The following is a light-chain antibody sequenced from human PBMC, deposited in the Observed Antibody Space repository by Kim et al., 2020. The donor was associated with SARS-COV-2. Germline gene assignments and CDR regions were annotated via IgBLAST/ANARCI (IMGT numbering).Light chain of an antibody. CDR1: QSISNS. CDR3: QQSYSVPYT. Sequence: DIQMTQSPSSLSASMGDRVTITCRARQSISNSLNWYQQKPGKAPKLLIYAASKLQSGVPSRFSGSESGTDFTLTISTLQPEDFATYFCQQSYSVPYTFGQGTKLEI. V-gene: IGKV1-39*01. J-gene: IGKJ2*01. CDR2: AAS.